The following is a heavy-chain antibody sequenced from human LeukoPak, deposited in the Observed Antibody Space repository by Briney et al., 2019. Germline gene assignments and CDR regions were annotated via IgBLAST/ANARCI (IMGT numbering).Heavy chain of an antibody. CDR3: ATSYYDSSGYGPEYNWLDP. V-gene: IGHV1-69*05. CDR1: GGTFSSYA. Sequence: SVKVSCKASGGTFSSYAISWVRQAPGQGLEWMGGIIPIFGTANYAQKFQGRVTITTDESTSTAYMELSSLRSEDTAVYYCATSYYDSSGYGPEYNWLDPWGQGTLVTVSS. J-gene: IGHJ5*02. CDR2: IIPIFGTA. D-gene: IGHD3-22*01.